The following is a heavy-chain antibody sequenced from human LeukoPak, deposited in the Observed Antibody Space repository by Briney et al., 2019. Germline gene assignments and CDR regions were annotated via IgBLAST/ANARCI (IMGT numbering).Heavy chain of an antibody. J-gene: IGHJ4*02. Sequence: GESLKISCQGSGYSFTSYWIGWVGQMPGKGLEWMGIIYPGDSDTRYSPSFQGQVTISADKSISNAYLQWSSLKASDTAMYYCARSDYFDRSGFPFFNFWGQGTLVTVSS. V-gene: IGHV5-51*01. D-gene: IGHD3-22*01. CDR2: IYPGDSDT. CDR1: GYSFTSYW. CDR3: ARSDYFDRSGFPFFNF.